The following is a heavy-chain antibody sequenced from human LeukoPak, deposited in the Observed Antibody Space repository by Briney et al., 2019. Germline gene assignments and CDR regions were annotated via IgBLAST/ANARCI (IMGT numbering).Heavy chain of an antibody. J-gene: IGHJ4*02. CDR2: INPSGGST. V-gene: IGHV1-46*01. Sequence: ASVKVSCKASGYTFTSYYMHWVRQAPGQGLERMGIINPSGGSTSYAQKFQGRVTMTRDTSTSTVYMELSSLRSEDTAVYYCARAADDDEVGWSPNYYFDYWGQGTLVTVSS. CDR1: GYTFTSYY. CDR3: ARAADDDEVGWSPNYYFDY. D-gene: IGHD6-19*01.